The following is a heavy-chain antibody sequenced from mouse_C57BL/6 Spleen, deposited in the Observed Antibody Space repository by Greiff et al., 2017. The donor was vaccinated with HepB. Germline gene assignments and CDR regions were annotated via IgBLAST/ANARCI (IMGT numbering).Heavy chain of an antibody. V-gene: IGHV1-53*01. D-gene: IGHD1-1*01. CDR3: ARSMVVATGYFDV. CDR2: INPSNGGT. J-gene: IGHJ1*03. CDR1: GYTFTSYW. Sequence: VQLQQPGTELVKPGASVKLSCKASGYTFTSYWMHWVKQRPGQGLEWIGNINPSNGGTNYNEKFKSKATLTVDKSSSTAYMQLSSLTSEDSAVYYCARSMVVATGYFDVWGTGTTVTVSS.